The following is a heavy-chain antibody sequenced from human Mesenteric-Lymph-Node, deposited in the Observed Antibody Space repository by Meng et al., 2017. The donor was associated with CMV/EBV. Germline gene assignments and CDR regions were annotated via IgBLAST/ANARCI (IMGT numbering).Heavy chain of an antibody. CDR1: GDSISSRRYY. CDR2: VYYNGYT. V-gene: IGHV4-39*07. J-gene: IGHJ5*02. CDR3: ARGLAEEWFDP. D-gene: IGHD4-11*01. Sequence: CTVSGDSISSRRYYWGWIRQPPGKGLEWIGSVYYNGYTYRSPSLKSRVTMSVDISKNQFSLNLISVNAADTAVYFCARGLAEEWFDPWGQGTLVTVSS.